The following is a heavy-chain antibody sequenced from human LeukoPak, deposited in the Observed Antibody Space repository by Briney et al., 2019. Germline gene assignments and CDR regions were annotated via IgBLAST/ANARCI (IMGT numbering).Heavy chain of an antibody. CDR3: ARGVGSGWSYYYYYYMDV. V-gene: IGHV3-53*01. J-gene: IGHJ6*03. CDR2: SYSGGST. D-gene: IGHD6-19*01. Sequence: GGSLRLSCAASGFTVSSNYMSWVRQAPGKGLEWVSVSYSGGSTYYADCVKGRFTLSRDNSKNTLYLQMNSLRAEDTAVYDCARGVGSGWSYYYYYYMDVWGKGTTVTVSS. CDR1: GFTVSSNY.